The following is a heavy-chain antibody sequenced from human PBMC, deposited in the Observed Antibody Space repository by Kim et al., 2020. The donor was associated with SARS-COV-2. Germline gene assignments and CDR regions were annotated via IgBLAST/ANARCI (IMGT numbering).Heavy chain of an antibody. J-gene: IGHJ4*02. CDR1: GFTFSASA. V-gene: IGHV3-73*01. CDR3: MLRGRDYVGY. CDR2: IRSKANSYAT. Sequence: GGSLRLSCAASGFTFSASAMHWVRQASGKGLEWVGRIRSKANSYATAYAASVKGRFTISRDDSRNTAYLQMNSLKTEDTAVYYCMLRGRDYVGYWGQGTVVTVYS.